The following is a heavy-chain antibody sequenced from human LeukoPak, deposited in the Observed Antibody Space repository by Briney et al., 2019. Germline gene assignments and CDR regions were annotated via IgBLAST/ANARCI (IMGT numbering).Heavy chain of an antibody. D-gene: IGHD5-12*01. CDR3: ARLSGYDWESFYDY. CDR2: MYSSGST. J-gene: IGHJ4*02. CDR1: GGSISDYY. Sequence: PSETLSLTCTVSGGSISDYYWNWIRQSPGKALEWIGYMYSSGSTNWGTDYSPSLKSRLTLSVDTSKNQVSLKLSSVTAADTAVYYCARLSGYDWESFYDYWGQGTLVTVSS. V-gene: IGHV4-59*01.